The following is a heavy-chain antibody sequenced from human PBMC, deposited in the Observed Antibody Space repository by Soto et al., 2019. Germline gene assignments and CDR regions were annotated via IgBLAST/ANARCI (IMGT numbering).Heavy chain of an antibody. CDR1: GDSVSSNSAT. D-gene: IGHD3-10*01. J-gene: IGHJ4*02. CDR3: ARALSGSYYIFDY. V-gene: IGHV6-1*01. CDR2: TYYRSKWYY. Sequence: SQTLSLTCAMSGDSVSSNSATWNWIRQSPSRGLEWLGRTYYRSKWYYDYAVSVKSRVSIDPDTAKNQLSLQLKSVTPEDTAVYYCARALSGSYYIFDYWGQATSVSVSS.